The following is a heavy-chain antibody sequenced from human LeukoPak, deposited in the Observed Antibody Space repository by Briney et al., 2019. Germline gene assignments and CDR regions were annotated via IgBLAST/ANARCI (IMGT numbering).Heavy chain of an antibody. J-gene: IGHJ4*02. CDR1: GGTFRIYA. V-gene: IGHV1-69*06. D-gene: IGHD3-10*01. CDR3: ARDRRNYYGSGSYYNLDY. CDR2: IIPIFGAA. Sequence: HRASVKVSCEASGGTFRIYALSWVRHDPGQGPEWGGEIIPIFGAANYAQKFQGRVTITADKSTSTAYMELSSLRSEDTAVYYCARDRRNYYGSGSYYNLDYWGQGTLVTVSS.